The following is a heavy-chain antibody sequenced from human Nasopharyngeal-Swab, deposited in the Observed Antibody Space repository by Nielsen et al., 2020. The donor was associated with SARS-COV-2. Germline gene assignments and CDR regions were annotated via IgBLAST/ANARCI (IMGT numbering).Heavy chain of an antibody. D-gene: IGHD3-22*01. J-gene: IGHJ3*02. CDR3: ARGGGYYYDSSGSIDAFDI. V-gene: IGHV3-13*01. CDR1: GFTFSSYD. CDR2: IGTAGDT. Sequence: GVSLKISCAASGFTFSSYDMHWVRQATGKGLEWVSAIGTAGDTYYPGSVKGRFTISRENAKNSLYLQMNSLRAGDTAVHYCARGGGYYYDSSGSIDAFDIWGQGTMVTVSS.